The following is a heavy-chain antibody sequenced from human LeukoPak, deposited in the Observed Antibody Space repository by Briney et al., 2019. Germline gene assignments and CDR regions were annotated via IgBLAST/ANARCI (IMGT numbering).Heavy chain of an antibody. CDR2: ISYDGSNK. Sequence: GRSLRLSCAASGFTFGSYGMHWVRQAPGKGLEWVAVISYDGSNKYYADSVKGRFTISRDNSKNTLYLQMNSLRPEDTAVYYYAKSFKWEQLPAPDDWGQGTLVTVSS. V-gene: IGHV3-30*18. CDR1: GFTFGSYG. CDR3: AKSFKWEQLPAPDD. J-gene: IGHJ4*01. D-gene: IGHD1-26*01.